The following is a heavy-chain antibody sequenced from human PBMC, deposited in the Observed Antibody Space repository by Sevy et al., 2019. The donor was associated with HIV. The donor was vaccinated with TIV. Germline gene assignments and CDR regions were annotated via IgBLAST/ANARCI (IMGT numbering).Heavy chain of an antibody. CDR3: ARDSPITMVRGPPGAFDI. V-gene: IGHV3-48*02. CDR2: ISSSSSTI. CDR1: GFTFSSYS. J-gene: IGHJ3*02. Sequence: GGSLRLSCAASGFTFSSYSMNWVRQAPGKGLEWVSYISSSSSTIYYADPVKGRFTISRDNAKNSLYLQVNSLRDEDTAVYYCARDSPITMVRGPPGAFDIWGQGTMVTVSS. D-gene: IGHD3-10*01.